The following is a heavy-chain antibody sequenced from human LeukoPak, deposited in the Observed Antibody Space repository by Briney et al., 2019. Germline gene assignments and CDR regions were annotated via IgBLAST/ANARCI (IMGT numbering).Heavy chain of an antibody. CDR2: IYSRGDT. J-gene: IGHJ3*02. Sequence: GGSLRLSCAASEFIVSINYMTWVRQAPGKGLEWVSLIYSRGDTKYADSVKGRFTISRDNSKNTLYLQMSNLRTADTAVYYCARVGGIVATIDAFDIWGQGTMVTVSS. CDR1: EFIVSINY. D-gene: IGHD5-12*01. CDR3: ARVGGIVATIDAFDI. V-gene: IGHV3-66*01.